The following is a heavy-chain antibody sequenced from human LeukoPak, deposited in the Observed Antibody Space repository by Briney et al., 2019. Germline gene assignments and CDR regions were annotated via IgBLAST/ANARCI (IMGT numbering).Heavy chain of an antibody. Sequence: GGSLRLSCAASGFTFSSYAMSWVRQAPGKGLEWVSAISGSGGSTYYADSVKGRFTISRDNSKNTLYVQMNSLRAEDTAVYYCARGIVVSPAAPYSWFDPGGQGTLVTVSS. CDR2: ISGSGGST. J-gene: IGHJ5*02. V-gene: IGHV3-23*01. CDR3: ARGIVVSPAAPYSWFDP. CDR1: GFTFSSYA. D-gene: IGHD2-2*01.